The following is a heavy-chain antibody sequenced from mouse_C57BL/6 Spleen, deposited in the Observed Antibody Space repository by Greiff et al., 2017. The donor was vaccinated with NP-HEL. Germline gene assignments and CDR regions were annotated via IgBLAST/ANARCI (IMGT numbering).Heavy chain of an antibody. Sequence: EVKLMESGPGLVKPSQSLSLTCSVTGYSITSGYYWNWIRQFPGNKLEWMGYISYDGSNNYNPSLKNRISITRDTSKNQFFLKLNSVTTEDTATYYCARANWDGSFDYWGQGTTLTVSS. D-gene: IGHD4-1*01. CDR3: ARANWDGSFDY. CDR1: GYSITSGYY. CDR2: ISYDGSN. V-gene: IGHV3-6*01. J-gene: IGHJ2*01.